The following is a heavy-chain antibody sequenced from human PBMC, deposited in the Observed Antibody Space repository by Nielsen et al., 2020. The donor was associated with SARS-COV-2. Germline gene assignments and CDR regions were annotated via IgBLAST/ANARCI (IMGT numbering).Heavy chain of an antibody. V-gene: IGHV3-23*01. J-gene: IGHJ6*02. CDR2: ISGSGGST. D-gene: IGHD2-15*01. Sequence: VRQAPGKGLEWVSAISGSGGSTYYADAVKDRFTISRDNSKNTLHVHMNSLRAEDTAVYYCAKALVFCSGGSCLTYDYYYGMDVWGQGTTVTVSS. CDR3: AKALVFCSGGSCLTYDYYYGMDV.